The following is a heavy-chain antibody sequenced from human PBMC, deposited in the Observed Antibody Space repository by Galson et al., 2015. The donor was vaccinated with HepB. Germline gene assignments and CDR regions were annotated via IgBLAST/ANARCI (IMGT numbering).Heavy chain of an antibody. CDR3: ARGYSRQDY. CDR1: GDSVSSNSSA. J-gene: IGHJ4*02. D-gene: IGHD6-13*01. CDR2: TYYRSRWYT. Sequence: ISGDSVSSNSSAWNWIRQSPSRGLEWLGRTYYRSRWYTDYAVSVKNRITINPDTSKNQFSLRLNSVTPEDTAVYYCARGYSRQDYWGQGTQVTVSS. V-gene: IGHV6-1*01.